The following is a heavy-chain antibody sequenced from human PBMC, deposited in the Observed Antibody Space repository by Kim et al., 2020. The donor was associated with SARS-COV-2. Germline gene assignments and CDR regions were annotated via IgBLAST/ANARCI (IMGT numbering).Heavy chain of an antibody. CDR3: ARAASSGWAYFDC. D-gene: IGHD6-19*01. V-gene: IGHV3-11*06. J-gene: IGHJ4*02. Sequence: YADTEKARITLTRDDAKNSLYLQMSGVRAEHSAVYYCARAASSGWAYFDCWGQGTLVTVSS.